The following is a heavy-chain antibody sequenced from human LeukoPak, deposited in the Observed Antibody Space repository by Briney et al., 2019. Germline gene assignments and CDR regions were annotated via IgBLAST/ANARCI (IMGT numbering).Heavy chain of an antibody. CDR1: GGSISDYS. V-gene: IGHV4-59*01. D-gene: IGHD2-2*01. CDR2: IYYSGST. Sequence: SETLSLTCSVSGGSISDYSWNWIRQPPGKGPEWIGHIYYSGSTNYNPSLKSRVIMSIDTSKKQFSLKLTSVSAADTAVYYCARARGEGVPAGTLPDYWGQGTLVTVSS. J-gene: IGHJ4*02. CDR3: ARARGEGVPAGTLPDY.